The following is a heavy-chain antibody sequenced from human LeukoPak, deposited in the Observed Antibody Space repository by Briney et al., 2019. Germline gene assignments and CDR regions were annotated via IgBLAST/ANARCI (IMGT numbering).Heavy chain of an antibody. Sequence: ASVKVSCKASGYTFTSYYMHWVRQAPGQGLEWMGRINPNSGGTNYAQKFQGRVTMTRDTSISTAYMELSRLRSDDTAVYYCVSIAARQPLDYWGQGTLVTVSS. CDR3: VSIAARQPLDY. CDR2: INPNSGGT. V-gene: IGHV1-2*06. CDR1: GYTFTSYY. J-gene: IGHJ4*02. D-gene: IGHD6-6*01.